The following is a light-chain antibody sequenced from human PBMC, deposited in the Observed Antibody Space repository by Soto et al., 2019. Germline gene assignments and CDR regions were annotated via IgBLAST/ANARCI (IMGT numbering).Light chain of an antibody. V-gene: IGLV1-44*01. CDR2: SSD. Sequence: QSVLTQPPSASGTPRQRVTISCSGSSSNIGSNTVNWYQQLPGTAPKLVIHSSDQRPSGVPDRFSGSQSGTSASLAISGLQSEDEADYYCAAWDDSLSVVVFGGGTKLTVL. CDR3: AAWDDSLSVVV. J-gene: IGLJ3*02. CDR1: SSNIGSNT.